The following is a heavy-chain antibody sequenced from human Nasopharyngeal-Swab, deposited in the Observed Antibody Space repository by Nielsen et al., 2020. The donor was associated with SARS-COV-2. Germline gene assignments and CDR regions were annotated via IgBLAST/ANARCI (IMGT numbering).Heavy chain of an antibody. J-gene: IGHJ4*02. D-gene: IGHD1-7*01. CDR1: KYSFTTYW. Sequence: GSSLQISCKGSKYSFTTYWIGWVRQMPGKGLEWMGVIYPGDSATRYSPSFQGQVTISADESISTAYLQWSGLKTSDTAMYYCARSPFGNYASIDTWGQGTLVTVSS. V-gene: IGHV5-51*01. CDR3: ARSPFGNYASIDT. CDR2: IYPGDSAT.